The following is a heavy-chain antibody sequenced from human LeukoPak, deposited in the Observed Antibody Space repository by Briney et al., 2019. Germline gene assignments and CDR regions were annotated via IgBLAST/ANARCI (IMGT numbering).Heavy chain of an antibody. J-gene: IGHJ4*02. CDR1: GFTFSSYG. V-gene: IGHV3-30*02. CDR3: ARGYYDSSGYYYY. D-gene: IGHD3-22*01. CDR2: IQYDGSDK. Sequence: GGSLRLSCAASGFTFSSYGMHWVRQAPGKGLEWVAFIQYDGSDKYYADSVKGRFTISRDNSKNTLYLQMNSLRAEDTAVYYCARGYYDSSGYYYYWGQGTLVTVSS.